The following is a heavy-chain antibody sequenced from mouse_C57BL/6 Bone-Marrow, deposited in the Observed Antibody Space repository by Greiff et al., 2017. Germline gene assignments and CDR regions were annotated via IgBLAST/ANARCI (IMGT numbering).Heavy chain of an antibody. V-gene: IGHV2-2*01. CDR3: ARNGITTGLDY. D-gene: IGHD1-1*01. CDR1: GFSLTSYG. CDR2: IWSGGST. Sequence: VQLQQSGPGLVQPSQSLSITCTVSGFSLTSYGVHWVRQSPGKGLEWLGVIWSGGSTDYNAAFISRLSISKDNSKSQVFFKMKSLQADDTAIYYCARNGITTGLDYWGQGTTLTVSS. J-gene: IGHJ2*01.